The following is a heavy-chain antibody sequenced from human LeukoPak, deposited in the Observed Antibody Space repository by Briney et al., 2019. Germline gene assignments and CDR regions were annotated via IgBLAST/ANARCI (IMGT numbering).Heavy chain of an antibody. CDR3: TTDYYDYVWGSYRPDY. Sequence: GGTLRLSCGASGFTFNNYGMNWVRQAPGKGLEWVSAISGSGDNTYYADSVKGRFTISRDNSKNTLYLQMNSLKTEDTAVYSCTTDYYDYVWGSYRPDYWGQGTLVTVSS. CDR2: ISGSGDNT. CDR1: GFTFNNYG. D-gene: IGHD3-16*02. J-gene: IGHJ4*02. V-gene: IGHV3-23*01.